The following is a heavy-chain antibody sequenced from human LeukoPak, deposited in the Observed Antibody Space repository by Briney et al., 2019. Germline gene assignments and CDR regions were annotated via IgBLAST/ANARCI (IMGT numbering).Heavy chain of an antibody. D-gene: IGHD3-3*01. V-gene: IGHV4-39*07. CDR1: GGSINSSSYY. J-gene: IGHJ4*02. Sequence: SETLSLTCTVSGGSINSSSYYWVWIRQTPGKGLEWLGSIYFSGYIYQSPSQKSRFTISVDGSKNQFSLKLSSVTPANTALYYCARSIFSGSYSFDLWGQGTLVTVSS. CDR2: IYFSGYI. CDR3: ARSIFSGSYSFDL.